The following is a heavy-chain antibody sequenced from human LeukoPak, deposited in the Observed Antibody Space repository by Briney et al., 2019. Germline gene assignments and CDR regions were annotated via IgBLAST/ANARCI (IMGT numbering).Heavy chain of an antibody. CDR3: ARDREYWFDP. CDR1: GFTFSSYG. D-gene: IGHD3-10*01. Sequence: AGSLRLSCAASGFTFSSYGMHWVRQAPGKGLEWVAVIWYDGSNKYYAYSVKGRFTISRDNSKNTLYLQMNSLRAEDTAVYYCARDREYWFDPWGQGTLVTVSS. V-gene: IGHV3-33*01. J-gene: IGHJ5*02. CDR2: IWYDGSNK.